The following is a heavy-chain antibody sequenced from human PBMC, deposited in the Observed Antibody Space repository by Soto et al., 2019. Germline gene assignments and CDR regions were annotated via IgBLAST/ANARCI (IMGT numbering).Heavy chain of an antibody. CDR3: AKDRDSSGSYGMDV. Sequence: PGGSLRLSCAASGFTFSSYGMHWVRQAPGKGLEWVAVISYDGSNKYYADSVKGRFTISRDNSKNTLYLQMNSLRAEDTAVYYCAKDRDSSGSYGMDVWGQGTTVTVSS. V-gene: IGHV3-30*18. CDR2: ISYDGSNK. D-gene: IGHD3-22*01. J-gene: IGHJ6*02. CDR1: GFTFSSYG.